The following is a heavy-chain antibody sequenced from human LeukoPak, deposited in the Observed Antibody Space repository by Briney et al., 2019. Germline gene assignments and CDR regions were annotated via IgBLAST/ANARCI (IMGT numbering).Heavy chain of an antibody. V-gene: IGHV4-39*01. J-gene: IGHJ4*02. CDR1: GGSISSSSYY. Sequence: SETLSLTCTVSGGSISSSSYYWGWIRQPPGKGLEWIGSIYYSGSTYYNPSLKSRVTISVDTSKNQFSLKLSSVTAADTAVYYCARRPVRTGYSSSWNNWGQGTLVTVSS. CDR2: IYYSGST. CDR3: ARRPVRTGYSSSWNN. D-gene: IGHD6-13*01.